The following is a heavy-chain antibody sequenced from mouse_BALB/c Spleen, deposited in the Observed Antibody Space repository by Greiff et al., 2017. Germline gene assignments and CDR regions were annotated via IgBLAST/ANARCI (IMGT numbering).Heavy chain of an antibody. D-gene: IGHD3-1*01. Sequence: EVKLVESGGGLVQPGGSRKLSCAASGFTFSSFGMHWVRQAPEKGLEWVAYISSGSSTIYYADTVKGRFTISRDNPKNTLFLQMTSLRSEDTAMYYCARGLARYAMDYWGQGTSLTASS. CDR2: ISSGSSTI. J-gene: IGHJ4*01. V-gene: IGHV5-17*02. CDR3: ARGLARYAMDY. CDR1: GFTFSSFG.